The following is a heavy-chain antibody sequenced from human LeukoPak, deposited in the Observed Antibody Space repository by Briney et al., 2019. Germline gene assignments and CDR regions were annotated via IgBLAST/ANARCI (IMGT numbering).Heavy chain of an antibody. V-gene: IGHV3-20*04. CDR2: INWNGGST. Sequence: PGGSLRLSCAAPGFTFDDYGMSWVRQAPGKGLEWVSGINWNGGSTGYADSVKGRFTISRDNAKNSLYLQMNSLRAEDTALYYCAREARVGVRGSKGYDAFDIWGQGTMVTVSS. D-gene: IGHD3-10*01. J-gene: IGHJ3*02. CDR3: AREARVGVRGSKGYDAFDI. CDR1: GFTFDDYG.